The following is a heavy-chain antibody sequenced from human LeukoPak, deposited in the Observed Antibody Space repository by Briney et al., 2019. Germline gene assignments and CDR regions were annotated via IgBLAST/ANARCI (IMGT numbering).Heavy chain of an antibody. CDR3: ARRRHSFQTGSDYFDY. V-gene: IGHV5-51*01. J-gene: IGHJ4*02. D-gene: IGHD1-1*01. Sequence: GESLKISCKGSGYSFTSYWIGWVRQMPGKGLEWMGIIYPGDSDTRYSPSFQGQVTISADKSISTAYLQWSSLKASDTAMYYCARRRHSFQTGSDYFDYWGQGTLVTVSS. CDR2: IYPGDSDT. CDR1: GYSFTSYW.